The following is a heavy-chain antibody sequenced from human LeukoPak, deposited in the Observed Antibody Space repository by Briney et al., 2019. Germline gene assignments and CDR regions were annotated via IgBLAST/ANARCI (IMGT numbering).Heavy chain of an antibody. J-gene: IGHJ6*03. CDR3: ARGVGVGEYYYYYMAV. D-gene: IGHD3-16*01. V-gene: IGHV1-8*01. CDR2: MNPNSGNT. Sequence: ASVKVSCKASGYTFTSYDINWVRQATGQGLEWMGWMNPNSGNTGYAQKFQGRVTMTRNTSISTAYMELSSLRSEDTAVYYCARGVGVGEYYYYYMAVWGKGTMVTVSS. CDR1: GYTFTSYD.